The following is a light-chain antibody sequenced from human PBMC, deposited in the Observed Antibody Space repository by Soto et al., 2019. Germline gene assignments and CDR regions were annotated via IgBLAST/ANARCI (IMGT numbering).Light chain of an antibody. J-gene: IGLJ1*01. CDR3: TSYTSGGLYV. Sequence: QSALTQPASVSGSPGQSITISCTGTSSDVGGYNYVSWYQQHPGKAPKLMIYDVSNRPSGVSNRFSGSKSGNTASLTISGLQAEDGADYYCTSYTSGGLYVFGTGTKLTVL. CDR1: SSDVGGYNY. CDR2: DVS. V-gene: IGLV2-14*01.